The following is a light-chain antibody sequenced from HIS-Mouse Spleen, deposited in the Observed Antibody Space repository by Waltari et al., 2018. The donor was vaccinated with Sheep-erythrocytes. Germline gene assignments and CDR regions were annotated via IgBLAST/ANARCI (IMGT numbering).Light chain of an antibody. V-gene: IGLV2-23*01. CDR2: EGS. CDR1: SSDVGGYNY. J-gene: IGLJ3*02. Sequence: QSALTQPRSVSGSPGQSVTISCTGTSSDVGGYNYVSWYQQHLGKAPKLMIYEGSKGPSGVSNRFSGSKSGNTASLTISGLQAEDEADYYCCSYAGSSTPWVFGGGTKLTVL. CDR3: CSYAGSSTPWV.